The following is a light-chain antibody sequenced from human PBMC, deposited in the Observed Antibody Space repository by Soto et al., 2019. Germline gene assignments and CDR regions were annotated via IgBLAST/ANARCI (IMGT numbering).Light chain of an antibody. V-gene: IGLV2-11*01. CDR1: SSDVGAYNF. J-gene: IGLJ1*01. CDR2: DVN. Sequence: QSVLTHPRSVCWSPGHSVTISCTGSSSDVGAYNFASWYQQHPGAAPKLLIHDVNKRPPGVPDRFSASKSGNTASLTISGLQAEDEADYYCCSYAGEYKYVFGSGTKVTVL. CDR3: CSYAGEYKYV.